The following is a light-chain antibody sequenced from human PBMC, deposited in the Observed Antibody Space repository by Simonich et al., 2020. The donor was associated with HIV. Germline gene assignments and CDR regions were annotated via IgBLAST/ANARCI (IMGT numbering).Light chain of an antibody. Sequence: DIQMTQSPSSLSASVGDRVTITCRAIQSISIYLNWYQQKPGKAPKLLIYAASTWQSGVPSRFSGSGSGTDFTLTISSLQPEDVATYYCQKYNSAPLFTFGPGTKVDIK. CDR1: QSISIY. CDR2: AAS. V-gene: IGKV1-27*01. J-gene: IGKJ3*01. CDR3: QKYNSAPLFT.